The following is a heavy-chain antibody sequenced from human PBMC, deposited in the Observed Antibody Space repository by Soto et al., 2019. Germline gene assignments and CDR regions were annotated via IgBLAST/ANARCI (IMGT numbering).Heavy chain of an antibody. V-gene: IGHV3-30*04. Sequence: QVQLVESGGGVVQPGRSLRLSCAASGFLFSRHAMHWARQAPGKGLEWLAVISHDGSRKDFADSVRGRFTISRDDSKNTLYLQLNSLTPEDTALFYCMRDIMGNYQFDYWGRGTLVTVSS. CDR3: MRDIMGNYQFDY. CDR1: GFLFSRHA. D-gene: IGHD3-16*01. CDR2: ISHDGSRK. J-gene: IGHJ4*02.